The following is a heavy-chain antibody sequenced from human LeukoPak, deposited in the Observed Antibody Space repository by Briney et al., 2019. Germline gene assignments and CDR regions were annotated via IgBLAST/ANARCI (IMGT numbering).Heavy chain of an antibody. CDR1: GGTFSSYA. D-gene: IGHD3-3*01. CDR2: IIPIFGTA. J-gene: IGHJ5*02. CDR3: ARGYDFWSGSNWFDP. V-gene: IGHV1-69*15. Sequence: SVKVSCKASGGTFSSYAISWVRQAPGQGLEWMGRIIPIFGTANYAQKFQGRVTITADESTSTAYMELSSLRSEDTAVYYCARGYDFWSGSNWFDPWGQGTLVTVSS.